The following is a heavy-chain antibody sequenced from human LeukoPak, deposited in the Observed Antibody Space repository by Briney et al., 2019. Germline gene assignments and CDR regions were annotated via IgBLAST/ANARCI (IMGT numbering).Heavy chain of an antibody. CDR3: ARDLVQLWSKDY. CDR1: LFTFSNYE. J-gene: IGHJ4*02. Sequence: GGSLRLSRAASLFTFSNYEFNSVRQAPGKGLEGVSYISSSGRNLYYADSVKGRFTISRDNAKNSLYLQMNSLRAEDTAVYYCARDLVQLWSKDYWGQGTLVTVSS. D-gene: IGHD5-18*01. V-gene: IGHV3-48*03. CDR2: ISSSGRNL.